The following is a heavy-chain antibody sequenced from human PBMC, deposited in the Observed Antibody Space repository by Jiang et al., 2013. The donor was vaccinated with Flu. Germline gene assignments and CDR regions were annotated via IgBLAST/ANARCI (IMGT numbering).Heavy chain of an antibody. CDR3: AGITMVRGVPDY. J-gene: IGHJ4*02. D-gene: IGHD3-10*01. Sequence: VSGGSISSYYWSWIRQPPGKGLEWIGYIYYSGSTNYNPSLKSRVTISVDTSKNQFSLKLSSVTAADTAVYYCAGITMVRGVPDYWGQGTLVTVSS. CDR2: IYYSGST. CDR1: GGSISSYY. V-gene: IGHV4-59*01.